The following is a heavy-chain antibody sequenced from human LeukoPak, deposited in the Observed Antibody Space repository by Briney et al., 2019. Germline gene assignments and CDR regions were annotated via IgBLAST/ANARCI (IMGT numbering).Heavy chain of an antibody. CDR1: GFTFDDYA. CDR2: ISWNSGSI. D-gene: IGHD3-10*01. CDR3: AKAHMVRGVIITWYFDY. Sequence: GGSLRLSCAASGFTFDDYAMHWVRQAPGKGLEWVSGISWNSGSIGYADSVKGRFTISRDNAKNSLYLQMNSLRAEDAALYYCAKAHMVRGVIITWYFDYWGRGTLVTVSS. J-gene: IGHJ4*02. V-gene: IGHV3-9*01.